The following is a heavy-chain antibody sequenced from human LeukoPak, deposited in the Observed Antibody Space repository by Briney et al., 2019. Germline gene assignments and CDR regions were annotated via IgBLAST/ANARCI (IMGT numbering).Heavy chain of an antibody. J-gene: IGHJ5*02. CDR1: GFTFNNHG. Sequence: GGSLRLSCAASGFTFNNHGMHWVRQAPGKGLEWVALIWYDGSYKFYADSMKGRFTISRDNSKNTVYLQLNSLRAEDTAVYYCARENYYYDASGPNWLDPWGQGTLVTVSS. V-gene: IGHV3-33*01. CDR3: ARENYYYDASGPNWLDP. D-gene: IGHD3-22*01. CDR2: IWYDGSYK.